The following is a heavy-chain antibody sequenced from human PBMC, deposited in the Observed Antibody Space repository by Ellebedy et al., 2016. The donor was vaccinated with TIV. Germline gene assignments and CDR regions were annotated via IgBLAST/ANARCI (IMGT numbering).Heavy chain of an antibody. CDR1: GFTVSNYA. V-gene: IGHV3-30-3*01. D-gene: IGHD3-3*01. J-gene: IGHJ6*02. CDR3: SKANTSPDFGMDV. Sequence: GGSLRLSXAASGFTVSNYAMHWVHQAPGKGLQWVAVISSDGNNKYYADSVKGRFTISRDTSKNTLYLHMNSLRDEDTALYFCSKANTSPDFGMDVWGHGATVTVSS. CDR2: ISSDGNNK.